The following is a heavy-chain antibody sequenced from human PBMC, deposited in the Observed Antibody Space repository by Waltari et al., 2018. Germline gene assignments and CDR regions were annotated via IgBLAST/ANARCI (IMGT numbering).Heavy chain of an antibody. D-gene: IGHD3-22*01. V-gene: IGHV4-38-2*01. CDR1: GYSISRGYY. Sequence: QVQLQESGPGLVKPSETLSLTCAVSGYSISRGYYWGWIRQPPGKGLEWIGSIYHSGSTYYNPSLKSRVTISVDTSKNQFSLKLSSVTAADTAVYYCAKYDSSGYYYRGGVDYWGQGTLVTVSS. CDR2: IYHSGST. CDR3: AKYDSSGYYYRGGVDY. J-gene: IGHJ4*02.